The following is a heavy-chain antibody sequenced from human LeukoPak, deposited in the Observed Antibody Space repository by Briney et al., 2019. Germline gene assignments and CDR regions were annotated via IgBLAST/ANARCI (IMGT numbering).Heavy chain of an antibody. D-gene: IGHD5-18*01. CDR3: VRDRLRMDV. Sequence: GGSLRLSCAATGFTFSSYSMNWVRQAPGKGLEWVSSISSSSSYIYYADSMKGRFTISRDNAKNSLYLQMTSLTAEATAVYFCVRDRLRMDVWGKGTTVIVSS. V-gene: IGHV3-21*01. J-gene: IGHJ6*03. CDR1: GFTFSSYS. CDR2: ISSSSSYI.